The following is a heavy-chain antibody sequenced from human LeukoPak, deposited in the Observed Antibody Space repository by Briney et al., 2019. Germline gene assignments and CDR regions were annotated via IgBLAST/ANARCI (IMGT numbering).Heavy chain of an antibody. CDR1: GGSFSGYY. CDR2: IKQRPTT. D-gene: IGHD6-6*01. J-gene: IGHJ4*02. Sequence: SETLSLTCAVYGGSFSGYYWSWIRQPPGKGLEWIGVIKQRPTTNYNPSLKNPLTISVDTSNNQFSLKLSSVTAADTAVYHCARELRGNLVLTYFDYWGQRTLVTVCS. V-gene: IGHV4-34*01. CDR3: ARELRGNLVLTYFDY.